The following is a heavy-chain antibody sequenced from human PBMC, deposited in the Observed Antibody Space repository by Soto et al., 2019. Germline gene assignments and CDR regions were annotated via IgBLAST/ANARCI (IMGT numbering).Heavy chain of an antibody. CDR1: GGSIRSGDYY. V-gene: IGHV4-30-4*01. CDR2: IYYSGST. CDR3: ARIISEWDYYYYYGMDV. Sequence: PAESLALTCTVSGGSIRSGDYYWSWIRQPPGKGLEWIGYIYYSGSTYYNPSLKSRVTISVDTSKNQFSLKLSSVTAADTAVYYCARIISEWDYYYYYGMDVWGQGTTVTVS. J-gene: IGHJ6*02. D-gene: IGHD1-26*01.